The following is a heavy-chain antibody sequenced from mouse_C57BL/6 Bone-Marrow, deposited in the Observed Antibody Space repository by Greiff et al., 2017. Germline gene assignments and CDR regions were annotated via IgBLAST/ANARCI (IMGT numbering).Heavy chain of an antibody. CDR3: ARVGVGDSLAWFSY. D-gene: IGHD2-13*01. CDR1: GYTFTSYW. Sequence: VQLQQPGAELVMPGASVTLSCKASGYTFTSYWMHWVKQRPGQGLEWIGEIDPSDSCNNYNQQFKGKSTLTVYKSSSTAYMQLSSLTSEDSAVYYCARVGVGDSLAWFSYWGQGPLVTVSA. J-gene: IGHJ3*01. V-gene: IGHV1-69*01. CDR2: IDPSDSCN.